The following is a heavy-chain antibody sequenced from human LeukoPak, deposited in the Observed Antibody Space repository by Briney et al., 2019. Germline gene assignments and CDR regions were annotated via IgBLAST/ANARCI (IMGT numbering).Heavy chain of an antibody. Sequence: ASVKVSCKASGYTFTGYYMHWVRQAPGQGREWMGWINPNSGGTNYAQKFQGRVTMTRDTSISTAYMELRRLRSDDTAVYYCARDSVRGGGPQGVWGQGTTVTVSS. V-gene: IGHV1-2*02. CDR3: ARDSVRGGGPQGV. D-gene: IGHD3-10*01. CDR2: INPNSGGT. J-gene: IGHJ6*02. CDR1: GYTFTGYY.